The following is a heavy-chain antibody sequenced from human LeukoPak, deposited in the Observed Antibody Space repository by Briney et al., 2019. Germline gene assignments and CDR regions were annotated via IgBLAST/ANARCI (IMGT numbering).Heavy chain of an antibody. Sequence: GGSLRLSCAASGFTFSSYWMSWVRQAPGKGLEWVSSISSSSSYIYYADSVKGRFTISRDNAKNSLYLQMNSLRAEDTAVYYCARSGLYEAAFDIWSQGTMVTVSS. CDR2: ISSSSSYI. CDR3: ARSGLYEAAFDI. CDR1: GFTFSSYW. V-gene: IGHV3-21*01. D-gene: IGHD2-8*01. J-gene: IGHJ3*02.